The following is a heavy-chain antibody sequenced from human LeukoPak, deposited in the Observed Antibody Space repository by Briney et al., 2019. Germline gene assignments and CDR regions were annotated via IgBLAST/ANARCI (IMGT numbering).Heavy chain of an antibody. J-gene: IGHJ2*01. D-gene: IGHD3-22*01. Sequence: GGSLRLSCAASGFTLSYYGMHWVRQAPGKGLEWVALIWSDGSNENYADSVKGRFTISRDTSRNTLYPQMHSLRAEDTAVYYCARDADTSGSYWYFDLWGRGTQVTVSS. CDR2: IWSDGSNE. CDR1: GFTLSYYG. CDR3: ARDADTSGSYWYFDL. V-gene: IGHV3-33*01.